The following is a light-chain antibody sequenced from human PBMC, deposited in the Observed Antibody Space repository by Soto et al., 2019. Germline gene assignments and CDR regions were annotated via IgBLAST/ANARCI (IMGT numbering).Light chain of an antibody. J-gene: IGKJ2*01. CDR2: DAP. Sequence: DIQMTQSPSSLSASVGDRVTITCQASQDISTYLNWYQQKPGKAPKLLIYDAPNLETGVPSKFSGSGSGTDFTVSISRLHPEGMATYSGQQYDNLRYTFGEGTKLET. CDR1: QDISTY. CDR3: QQYDNLRYT. V-gene: IGKV1-33*01.